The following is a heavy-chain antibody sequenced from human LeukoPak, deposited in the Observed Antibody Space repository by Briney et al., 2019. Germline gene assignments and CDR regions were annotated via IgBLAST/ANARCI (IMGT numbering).Heavy chain of an antibody. CDR2: INPSGGST. CDR1: GYTFTSYY. D-gene: IGHD2-21*02. J-gene: IGHJ4*02. V-gene: IGHV1-46*01. CDR3: AREGTAYCGGDCYTFDY. Sequence: ASVKVSCKASGYTFTSYYMHWVRQAPGQGLEWMGIINPSGGSTSYAQKFQGRVTMTRDMSTSTVYMELSSLRSEDTAVYYCAREGTAYCGGDCYTFDYWGQGTLVTVSS.